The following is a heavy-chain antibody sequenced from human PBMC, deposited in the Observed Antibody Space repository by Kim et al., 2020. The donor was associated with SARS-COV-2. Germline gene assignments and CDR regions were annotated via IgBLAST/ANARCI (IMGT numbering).Heavy chain of an antibody. Sequence: GGSLRLSCAASGFTFSSYGMHWVRQAPGKGLEWVAVIWYDGSNKYYADSVKGRFTISRDNSKNTLYLQMNSLRAEDTAVYYCARNYGSGSYYAYYYYGMDVWAQGTTVPVSS. J-gene: IGHJ6*02. D-gene: IGHD3-10*01. CDR2: IWYDGSNK. CDR1: GFTFSSYG. V-gene: IGHV3-33*01. CDR3: ARNYGSGSYYAYYYYGMDV.